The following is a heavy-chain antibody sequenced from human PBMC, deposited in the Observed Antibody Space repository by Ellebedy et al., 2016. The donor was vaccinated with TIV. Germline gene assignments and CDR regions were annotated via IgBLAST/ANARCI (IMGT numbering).Heavy chain of an antibody. J-gene: IGHJ2*01. CDR3: ARDLAVVTSHWYFDL. V-gene: IGHV3-21*01. CDR1: GFTFSSYS. CDR2: ISSSSSYI. Sequence: GESLKISXAASGFTFSSYSMNWVRQAPGKGLEWVSSISSSSSYIYYADSVKGRFTISRDNAKNSLYLQMNSLRAEDTAVYYCARDLAVVTSHWYFDLWGRGTLVTVSS. D-gene: IGHD4-23*01.